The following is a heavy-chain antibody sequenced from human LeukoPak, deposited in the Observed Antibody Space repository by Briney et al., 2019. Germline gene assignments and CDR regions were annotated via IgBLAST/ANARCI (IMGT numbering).Heavy chain of an antibody. D-gene: IGHD3-10*01. J-gene: IGHJ6*02. CDR1: GFTFSSYW. V-gene: IGHV3-7*01. Sequence: GGSLRLSCAASGFTFSSYWMSWVRHAPGKGLEWLANIKQDGSEKYYVDSVKGRFTSSRDNAKNSLYLQMNSLRGEDTAVYCCARDGYITMVRGVIVDYYYYGMDVWGQGTTVTVSS. CDR2: IKQDGSEK. CDR3: ARDGYITMVRGVIVDYYYYGMDV.